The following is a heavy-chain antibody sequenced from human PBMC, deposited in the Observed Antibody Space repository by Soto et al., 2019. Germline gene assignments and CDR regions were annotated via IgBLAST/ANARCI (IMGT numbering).Heavy chain of an antibody. V-gene: IGHV4-34*01. J-gene: IGHJ5*02. CDR3: ARGPYDSSGGNWFDP. Sequence: QVQLQQWGAGLLKPSETLSLTCAVYGGSFSGYYWSWIRQPPGKGLEWIGEINHSGSTNYNPSLKSRVTISVDTSKNQFSLKLSSVTAADTAVYYCARGPYDSSGGNWFDPWGQGTLVTVSS. CDR1: GGSFSGYY. CDR2: INHSGST. D-gene: IGHD3-22*01.